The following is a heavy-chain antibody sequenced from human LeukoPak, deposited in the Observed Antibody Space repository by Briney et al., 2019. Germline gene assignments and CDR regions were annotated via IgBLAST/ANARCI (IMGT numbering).Heavy chain of an antibody. CDR2: VHFSGTS. CDR3: ARGRGRDGYNLVR. CDR1: GVSVTSFY. V-gene: IGHV4-59*02. Sequence: TTSETLSLTCSGSGVSVTSFYWSWIRQSSGKRLEWIGYVHFSGTSNYHPSLKGRVTISVDTSKNQFSLKLTSVTTADTAVYYCARGRGRDGYNLVRWSQGTLVTVSS. D-gene: IGHD5-24*01. J-gene: IGHJ4*02.